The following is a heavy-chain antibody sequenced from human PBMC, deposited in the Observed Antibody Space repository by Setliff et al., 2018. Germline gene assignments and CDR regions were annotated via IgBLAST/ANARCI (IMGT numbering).Heavy chain of an antibody. CDR2: INTGGGSA. CDR1: GYTFTSYY. Sequence: ASVKVSCKASGYTFTSYYMYWVRQAPGQGFEWMGTINTGGGSASIVDQFQGRVTMTRDTSTSTVYMEFSSLKSDDTAVYYCVIPFCAGATCPPSWGQGTQVTVSS. J-gene: IGHJ4*02. V-gene: IGHV1-46*01. CDR3: VIPFCAGATCPPS. D-gene: IGHD2-21*01.